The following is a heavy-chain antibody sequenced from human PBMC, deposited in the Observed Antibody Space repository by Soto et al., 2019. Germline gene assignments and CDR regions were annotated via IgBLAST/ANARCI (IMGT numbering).Heavy chain of an antibody. CDR1: GGSISSGGYY. J-gene: IGHJ6*02. CDR2: IYYSGST. CDR3: ARCGRRGVVAASRGELDV. Sequence: SETLSLTCTVSGGSISSGGYYWSWIRQHPGKGLEWIGYIYYSGSTYYNTSLKSRVTISVHTSKNQFSLKLSSVTAADTAVYYCARCGRRGVVAASRGELDVWGQGTTVTVSS. D-gene: IGHD2-15*01. V-gene: IGHV4-31*03.